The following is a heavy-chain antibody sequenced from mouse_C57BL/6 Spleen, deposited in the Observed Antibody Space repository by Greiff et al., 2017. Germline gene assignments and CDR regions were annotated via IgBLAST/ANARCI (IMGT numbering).Heavy chain of an antibody. CDR3: ARWHYGSSPYAMDY. V-gene: IGHV1-64*01. J-gene: IGHJ4*01. CDR2: IHPNSGST. Sequence: QVQLQQPGAELVKPGASVKLSCKASGYTFTSYWMHWVKQRPGQGLEWIGMIHPNSGSTNYNEKFKSKATLTVDKSSSTAYMQLSSLTSEDSAVYYCARWHYGSSPYAMDYWGQGTSVTVSS. D-gene: IGHD1-1*01. CDR1: GYTFTSYW.